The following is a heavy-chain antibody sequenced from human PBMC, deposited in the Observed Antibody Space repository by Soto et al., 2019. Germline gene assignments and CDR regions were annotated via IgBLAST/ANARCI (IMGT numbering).Heavy chain of an antibody. CDR1: GDSVSINSAA. CDR2: TYYRSKWYN. CDR3: ARRAGTTHYGMDV. D-gene: IGHD1-7*01. Sequence: SQTLSLTCAISGDSVSINSAAWNLIRQSPSRGLEWLGRTYYRSKWYNDYAVSVKSRITINPDTSKNQFSLQLNSVTPEDTAVYYCARRAGTTHYGMDVWSQGTTVTVSS. J-gene: IGHJ6*02. V-gene: IGHV6-1*01.